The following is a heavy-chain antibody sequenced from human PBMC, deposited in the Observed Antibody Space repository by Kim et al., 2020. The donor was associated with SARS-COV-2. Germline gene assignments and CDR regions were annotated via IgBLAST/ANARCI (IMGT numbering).Heavy chain of an antibody. CDR2: IYPGDSDT. V-gene: IGHV5-51*01. CDR3: ARSYGDYASSIPDGWFDP. J-gene: IGHJ5*02. D-gene: IGHD4-17*01. Sequence: GESLKISCKGSGYSFTSYWIGWVRQMPGKGLEWMGIIYPGDSDTRYSPSFQGQVTISADKSISTAYLQWSSLKASDTAMYYCARSYGDYASSIPDGWFDPWGQGTLVTVSS. CDR1: GYSFTSYW.